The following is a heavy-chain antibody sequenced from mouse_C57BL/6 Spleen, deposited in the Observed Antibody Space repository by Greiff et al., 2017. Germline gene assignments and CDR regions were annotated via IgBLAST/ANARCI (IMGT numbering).Heavy chain of an antibody. V-gene: IGHV1-52*01. CDR1: GYTFTSYW. D-gene: IGHD4-1*01. Sequence: LHQPGAELVRPGSSVKLSCKASGYTFTSYWMHWVKQRPIQGLEWIGNIDPSDSETHYNQKFKDKATLTVDKSSSTAYMQLSSLTSEDSAVYYCARGTGGFAYWGQGTLVTVSA. J-gene: IGHJ3*01. CDR2: IDPSDSET. CDR3: ARGTGGFAY.